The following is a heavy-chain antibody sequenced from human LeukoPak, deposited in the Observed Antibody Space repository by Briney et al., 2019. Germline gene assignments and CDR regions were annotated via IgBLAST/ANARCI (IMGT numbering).Heavy chain of an antibody. D-gene: IGHD3-3*01. J-gene: IGHJ6*02. CDR2: IYTSGST. CDR1: GGSISSGSYY. V-gene: IGHV4-61*02. Sequence: SETLSLTCTVSGGSISSGSYYWSWIRQPAGKGLEWIGRIYTSGSTNYNPSLKSRVTISVDTSKNQFSLKLSSVTAADTVVYYCARVLWDFWSGYSFLYGMDVWGQGTTVTVSS. CDR3: ARVLWDFWSGYSFLYGMDV.